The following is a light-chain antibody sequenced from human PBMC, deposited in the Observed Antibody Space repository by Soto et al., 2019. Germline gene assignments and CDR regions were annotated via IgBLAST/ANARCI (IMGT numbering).Light chain of an antibody. CDR2: KAS. CDR1: QSISSW. V-gene: IGKV1-5*03. Sequence: DMQKTQSPSTLSASVGDRVTITCRASQSISSWLAWYQQKPGKAPKLLIYKASSLESGVPSRFSGSGSGTEFTLTISSLQPDDFATYYCQQYNSYSVTFGGGTKVEIK. J-gene: IGKJ4*01. CDR3: QQYNSYSVT.